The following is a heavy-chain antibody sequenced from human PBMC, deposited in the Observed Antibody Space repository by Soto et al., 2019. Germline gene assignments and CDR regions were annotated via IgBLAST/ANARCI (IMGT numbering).Heavy chain of an antibody. CDR2: IFWNDDK. V-gene: IGHV2-5*01. CDR3: AHRGYKYGPLFDY. J-gene: IGHJ4*02. Sequence: LTCTFSGFSVSTTGMGVGWIRQPPGKALEWLALIFWNDDKRYIPSLKSRLTITKGTYNNQVVLTMTNMDPVDTGTYYCAHRGYKYGPLFDYWGQGTLVTVSS. D-gene: IGHD5-18*01. CDR1: GFSVSTTGMG.